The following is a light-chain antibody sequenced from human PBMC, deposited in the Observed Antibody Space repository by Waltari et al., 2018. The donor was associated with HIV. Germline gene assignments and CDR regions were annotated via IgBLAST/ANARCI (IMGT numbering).Light chain of an antibody. CDR1: SPNIGSNF. Sequence: QSLLTQPPSASGTPVQRVTISCSGSSPNIGSNFVYWYHQLPGTAPKLLIYRNNQRPSGVPDRFSGSKSGTSASLAISGLRSEDEADFYCAAWDDSLSGKWVFGGGTKLTVL. V-gene: IGLV1-47*01. J-gene: IGLJ3*02. CDR2: RNN. CDR3: AAWDDSLSGKWV.